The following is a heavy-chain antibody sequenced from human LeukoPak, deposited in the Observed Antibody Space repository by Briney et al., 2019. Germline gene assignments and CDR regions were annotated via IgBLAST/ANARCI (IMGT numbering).Heavy chain of an antibody. V-gene: IGHV3-48*03. Sequence: GGSLRLSCAASGFTFSSYEMNWVRQAPGKGLEWVSYISSSGGTIYYADSVKGRFTISRDNAKNSLYLQMNSLRAEDTAVYYCARDGDPGYYDSSGYYYFYYGMDVWGQGTTVTVSS. CDR3: ARDGDPGYYDSSGYYYFYYGMDV. D-gene: IGHD3-22*01. CDR1: GFTFSSYE. J-gene: IGHJ6*02. CDR2: ISSSGGTI.